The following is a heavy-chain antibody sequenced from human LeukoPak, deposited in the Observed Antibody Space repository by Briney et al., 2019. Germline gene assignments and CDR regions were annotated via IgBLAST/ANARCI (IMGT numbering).Heavy chain of an antibody. CDR3: ATDRAMTYCGGDCYPDAFDI. V-gene: IGHV4-39*01. CDR2: IYYSGST. Sequence: SETLSLTCTVSGVSISSSSYYWGWIRQPPGKGLEWIRSIYYSGSTYYNPSLKSRVTISVDTSKNQFSLKLSSVTAADTAVYYCATDRAMTYCGGDCYPDAFDIWGQGTMVTVSS. CDR1: GVSISSSSYY. D-gene: IGHD2-21*02. J-gene: IGHJ3*02.